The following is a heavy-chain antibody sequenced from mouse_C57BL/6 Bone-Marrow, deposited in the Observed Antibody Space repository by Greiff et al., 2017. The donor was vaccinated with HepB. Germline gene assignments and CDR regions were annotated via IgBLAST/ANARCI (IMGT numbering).Heavy chain of an antibody. V-gene: IGHV5-4*01. Sequence: EVHLVESGGGLVKPGGSLKLSCAASGFTFSSYAMSWVRQTPEKRLEWVATISDGGSYTYYPDNVKGRFTISRDNAKNTLYLQMSHLKSEDTAMYYCARDHSNFSWFAYWGQGTLVTVSA. CDR2: ISDGGSYT. CDR3: ARDHSNFSWFAY. D-gene: IGHD2-5*01. J-gene: IGHJ3*01. CDR1: GFTFSSYA.